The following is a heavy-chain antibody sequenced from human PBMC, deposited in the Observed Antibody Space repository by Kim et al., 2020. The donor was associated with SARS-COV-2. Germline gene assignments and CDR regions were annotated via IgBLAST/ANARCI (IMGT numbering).Heavy chain of an antibody. J-gene: IGHJ4*02. CDR1: GFTFSDYY. Sequence: GGSLRLSCAASGFTFSDYYMSWIRQAPGKGLEWVSYISSSSSYTNYADSVKGRFTISRDNAKNSLYLQMNSLRAEDTAVYYCARVHYNWNFAGVDYWGQGTLVTVSS. D-gene: IGHD1-7*01. V-gene: IGHV3-11*06. CDR2: ISSSSSYT. CDR3: ARVHYNWNFAGVDY.